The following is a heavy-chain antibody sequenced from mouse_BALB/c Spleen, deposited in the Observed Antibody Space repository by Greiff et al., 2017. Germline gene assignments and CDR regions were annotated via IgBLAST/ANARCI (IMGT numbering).Heavy chain of an antibody. CDR3: ARSSTGTVVHFDY. Sequence: QVQLQQSGAELVRPGTSVKVSCKASGYAFTNYLIEWVKQRPGQGLEWIGVINPGSGGTNYNEKFKGKATLTADKSSSTAYMQLSSLTSDDSAVYFCARSSTGTVVHFDYWGQGTTLTVSS. J-gene: IGHJ2*01. CDR1: GYAFTNYL. D-gene: IGHD4-1*01. CDR2: INPGSGGT. V-gene: IGHV1-54*01.